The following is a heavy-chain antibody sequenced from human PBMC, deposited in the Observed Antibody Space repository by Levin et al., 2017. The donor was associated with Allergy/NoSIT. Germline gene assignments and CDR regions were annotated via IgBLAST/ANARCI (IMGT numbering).Heavy chain of an antibody. J-gene: IGHJ6*03. D-gene: IGHD2-2*01. V-gene: IGHV1-69*08. CDR3: ATGFSNSLSYHYFDV. Sequence: GASVKVSCKASAGSFRRLTITWVRQTPGQGLEWKGRVTPSIGTPNYAQKFQGRVTITADRSTTTAYMEITSLRSDDTAVCYCATGFSNSLSYHYFDVWGKGTPVTVSS. CDR1: AGSFRRLT. CDR2: VTPSIGTP.